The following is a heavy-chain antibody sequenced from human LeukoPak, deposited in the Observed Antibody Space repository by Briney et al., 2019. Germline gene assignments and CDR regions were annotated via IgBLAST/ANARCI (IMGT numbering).Heavy chain of an antibody. CDR2: ITSSSTPM. CDR1: GFTFSTYS. D-gene: IGHD2/OR15-2a*01. Sequence: GGSLRLSCAASGFTFSTYSMNWVRQAPGKGLEWVSYITSSSTPMYYADSVKGRFTISRDNANNSLYPQMNSLRAEDTAVYYCARDGNSFDIWGQGTMVTVSS. J-gene: IGHJ3*02. CDR3: ARDGNSFDI. V-gene: IGHV3-48*01.